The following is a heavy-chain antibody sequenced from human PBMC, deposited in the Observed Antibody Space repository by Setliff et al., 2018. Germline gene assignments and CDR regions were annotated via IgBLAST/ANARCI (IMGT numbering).Heavy chain of an antibody. CDR2: ISSTGGTT. J-gene: IGHJ4*02. D-gene: IGHD4-4*01. CDR1: GFTFSSYE. V-gene: IGHV3-48*03. Sequence: LSLSCAASGFTFSSYEMYWVRQAPGKGLEWVSFISSTGGTTSYADSVRGRFTLSRDNAKNSLYLQMNGLGVEDTAVYYCARRQYWGQGTLVTVSS. CDR3: ARRQY.